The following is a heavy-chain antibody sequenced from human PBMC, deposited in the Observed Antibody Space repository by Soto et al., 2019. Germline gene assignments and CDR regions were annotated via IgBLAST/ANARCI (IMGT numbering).Heavy chain of an antibody. V-gene: IGHV2-26*01. J-gene: IGHJ4*02. Sequence: SGPTLVNPTETLTLTCTVSGFSLSNARMGVSWIRQPPGKALEWLAHIFSNDEKSYSTSLKSRLIISKDTSKSQVVLTMTNMDPVDTATYCGARMGGSPSGGGLDYWGQGTLVTVSS. CDR2: IFSNDEK. CDR1: GFSLSNARMG. D-gene: IGHD6-6*01. CDR3: ARMGGSPSGGGLDY.